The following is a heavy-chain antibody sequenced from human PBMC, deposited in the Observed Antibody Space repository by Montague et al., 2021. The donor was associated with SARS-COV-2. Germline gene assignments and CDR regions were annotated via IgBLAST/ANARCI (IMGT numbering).Heavy chain of an antibody. CDR1: GDSISNYY. CDR3: ARLPYILPGYAYFDF. J-gene: IGHJ4*02. Sequence: SETLSLTRTVSGDSISNYYWSWIRRPPGKGLEWLGYIYYSGSTNYNPSLKSRVTISVGTSKNQFSLRLSSVTAADTAVYYCARLPYILPGYAYFDFWGQGSLVIVSS. V-gene: IGHV4-59*08. CDR2: IYYSGST. D-gene: IGHD3-9*01.